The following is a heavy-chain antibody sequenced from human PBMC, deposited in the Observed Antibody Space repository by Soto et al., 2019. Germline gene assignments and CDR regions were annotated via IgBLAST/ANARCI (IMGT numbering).Heavy chain of an antibody. CDR1: VFTFSSYA. Sequence: GSLRVAGSASVFTFSSYAMHGVRQGPGKGLEYVSAISSNGVSTYYADSVKGRFTISRDNSKNTLYLQMSSLRAEDTAVYYCVKLSTFGGVIVPNFDYWGQGTLVTVSS. D-gene: IGHD3-16*02. V-gene: IGHV3-64D*06. CDR3: VKLSTFGGVIVPNFDY. CDR2: ISSNGVST. J-gene: IGHJ4*02.